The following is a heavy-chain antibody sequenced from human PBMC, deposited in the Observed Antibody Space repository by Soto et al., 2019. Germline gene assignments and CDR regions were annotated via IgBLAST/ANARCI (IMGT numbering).Heavy chain of an antibody. CDR2: FDPTGDTA. V-gene: IGHV1-46*01. CDR1: GYTFTSYY. J-gene: IGHJ6*02. Sequence: ASVKVSCKASGYTFTSYYIHWVRQAPGQGLEWMGIFDPTGDTASYAQKLQGRVTMTRDTSTGTAYMELGSLRSEDTAVYYCARGGRIVDTGIGYYYYHAMDVWGQGTTVTVSS. D-gene: IGHD5-18*01. CDR3: ARGGRIVDTGIGYYYYHAMDV.